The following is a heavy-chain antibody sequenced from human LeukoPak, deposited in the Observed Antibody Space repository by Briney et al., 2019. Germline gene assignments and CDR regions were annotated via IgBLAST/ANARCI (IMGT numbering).Heavy chain of an antibody. CDR2: ISYDGSNK. J-gene: IGHJ4*02. D-gene: IGHD3-16*01. CDR3: ARELVRYLATFGY. Sequence: GGSLRLSCAASGFTFSSYAMHWVRQAPGKGLEWVAVISYDGSNKYYADSVKGRFTISRDNSKNTLYLQMNSLRAGDTAVYYCARELVRYLATFGYWGQGTLVTVSS. V-gene: IGHV3-30*04. CDR1: GFTFSSYA.